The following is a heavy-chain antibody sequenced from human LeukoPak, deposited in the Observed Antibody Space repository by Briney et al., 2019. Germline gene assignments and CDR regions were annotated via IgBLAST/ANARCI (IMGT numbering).Heavy chain of an antibody. CDR2: IYPGDSDT. J-gene: IGHJ3*02. CDR1: GYIYTSYW. D-gene: IGHD4-17*01. V-gene: IGHV5-51*01. CDR3: ARSLRAGDVTATPGAFDI. Sequence: GESLKISCNSSGYIYTSYWIGWVRQMPGKGLEWMGIIYPGDSDTRYSPSFQGQVTISADTSISTAYLQWSSLRASDTAMYYCARSLRAGDVTATPGAFDIWGQGTVVTVSS.